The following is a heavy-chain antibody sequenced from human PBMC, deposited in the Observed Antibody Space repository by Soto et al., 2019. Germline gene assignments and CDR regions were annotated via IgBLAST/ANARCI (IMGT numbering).Heavy chain of an antibody. CDR3: ARDLGWAFDS. CDR2: ISGGGRPI. CDR1: GFTFSTFS. J-gene: IGHJ4*02. V-gene: IGHV3-48*01. Sequence: EVQLVESGGGSVQPGGSLRLSCAASGFTFSTFSMNWVRQAPGRGLEWISYISGGGRPISYADSVKGRFTISRDNAKNSLYLQMNSLTAEDKAVYYCARDLGWAFDSWGQGTLVTVSS. D-gene: IGHD6-19*01.